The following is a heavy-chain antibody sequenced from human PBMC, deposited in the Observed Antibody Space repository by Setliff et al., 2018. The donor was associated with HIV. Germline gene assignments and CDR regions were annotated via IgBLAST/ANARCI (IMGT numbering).Heavy chain of an antibody. V-gene: IGHV3-21*01. Sequence: PGGSLRLSCLGSGFTFSTYSMNWVRQAPGKGLEWVSSIDSSGTYIYYADSMKGRFTISRDNAKNSLFLQMSSLRAEDTAVYYCARDDPPGGNDYWGQGTLVTVSS. CDR2: IDSSGTYI. CDR1: GFTFSTYS. CDR3: ARDDPPGGNDY. J-gene: IGHJ4*02. D-gene: IGHD2-15*01.